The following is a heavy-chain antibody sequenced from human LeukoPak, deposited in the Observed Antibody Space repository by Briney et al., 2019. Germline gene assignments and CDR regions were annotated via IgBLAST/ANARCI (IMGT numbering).Heavy chain of an antibody. Sequence: SQTVSLTCTVSGGSISSGDDYWSWIRQPPGKGLEWIGYIYYSGSTYYNPSLKSRVTISVDTSKNQFSLELRSVTAADTAVYYCARQNSLRGLNWFDPWAREPWSPSPQ. CDR1: GGSISSGDDY. J-gene: IGHJ5*02. D-gene: IGHD3-10*01. CDR3: ARQNSLRGLNWFDP. CDR2: IYYSGST. V-gene: IGHV4-30-4*01.